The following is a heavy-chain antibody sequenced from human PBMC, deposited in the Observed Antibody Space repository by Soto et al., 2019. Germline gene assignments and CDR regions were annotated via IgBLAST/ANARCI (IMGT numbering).Heavy chain of an antibody. V-gene: IGHV3-23*01. CDR2: ISGSGGST. J-gene: IGHJ4*02. CDR1: GFTFSSYA. Sequence: GGSLRLSCAASGFTFSSYAMSWVRQAPGKGLEWVSAISGSGGSTYYADSVKGRFTISRDNSKNTLYLQMNSLRAEDTAVYYCAKDQGNAVAARSPVDYWGQGTLVTVSS. CDR3: AKDQGNAVAARSPVDY. D-gene: IGHD6-19*01.